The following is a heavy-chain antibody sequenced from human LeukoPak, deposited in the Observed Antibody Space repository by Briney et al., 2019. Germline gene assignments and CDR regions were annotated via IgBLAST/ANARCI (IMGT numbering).Heavy chain of an antibody. CDR2: ISSSSSYI. CDR3: ARGPEADDAFDI. V-gene: IGHV3-21*04. CDR1: GFTFSSYS. Sequence: GGSLRLSCAASGFTFSSYSMNWVRQAPGKGLEWVSSISSSSSYIYYADSVKGRFTISRDNAKNSLYLQMNSLRAEDTAVYYCARGPEADDAFDIWGQGTMVTVSS. J-gene: IGHJ3*02.